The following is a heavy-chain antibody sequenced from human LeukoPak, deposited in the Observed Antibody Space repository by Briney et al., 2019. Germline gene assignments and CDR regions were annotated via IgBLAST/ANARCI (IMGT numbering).Heavy chain of an antibody. CDR3: ASHDYGDYVVDY. J-gene: IGHJ4*02. CDR2: IYYSGST. D-gene: IGHD4-17*01. V-gene: IGHV4-59*01. Sequence: SETLSLTCTVSGGSISSYYWSWIRQPPGKGLEWIGYIYYSGSTNYNPSLKSRVTISVDTSKNQFSLKLSSVTAADTAVYYCASHDYGDYVVDYWGQGTLVTVSS. CDR1: GGSISSYY.